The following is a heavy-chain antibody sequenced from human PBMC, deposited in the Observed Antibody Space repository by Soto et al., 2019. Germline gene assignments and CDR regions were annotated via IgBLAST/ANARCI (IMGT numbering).Heavy chain of an antibody. J-gene: IGHJ4*02. CDR1: GFTFSSYA. CDR2: ISGSGGST. CDR3: ARHSGSYYSSGFDY. Sequence: GGSLRLSCAASGFTFSSYAMSWVRQAPGKGLEWVSAISGSGGSTYYADSVKGRFTISRDNSKNTLYLQMNSLRAEDTAVYYCARHSGSYYSSGFDYWGQGTLVTVSS. D-gene: IGHD1-26*01. V-gene: IGHV3-23*01.